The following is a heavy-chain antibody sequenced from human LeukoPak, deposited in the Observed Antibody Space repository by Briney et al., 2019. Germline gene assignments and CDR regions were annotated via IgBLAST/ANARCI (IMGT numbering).Heavy chain of an antibody. CDR3: ARGGEWLDPERTPVDY. CDR1: GFTFRSYA. CDR2: ISYDGSNK. V-gene: IGHV3-30-3*01. Sequence: GGSLRLSCAASGFTFRSYAIHWVRQAPGKGLEWVAVISYDGSNKYYADSVKGRFTISRDNSKNTLYLQMNSLRAEDTAVYYCARGGEWLDPERTPVDYWGQGTLVTASS. D-gene: IGHD6-19*01. J-gene: IGHJ4*02.